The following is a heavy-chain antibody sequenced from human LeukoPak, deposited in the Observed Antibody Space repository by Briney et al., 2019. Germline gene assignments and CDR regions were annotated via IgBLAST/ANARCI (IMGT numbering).Heavy chain of an antibody. Sequence: GGSLRLSCAASGFTFSSNGMSWVRQAPGKGLEWVSTISGTDGSTYYADSVKGRFTISRDNSKNTLYLQMNSLRTEDTAVYYCAKDNTISGVNYFDYWGQGTLVTVSS. CDR2: ISGTDGST. CDR3: AKDNTISGVNYFDY. CDR1: GFTFSSNG. D-gene: IGHD3-3*01. J-gene: IGHJ4*02. V-gene: IGHV3-23*01.